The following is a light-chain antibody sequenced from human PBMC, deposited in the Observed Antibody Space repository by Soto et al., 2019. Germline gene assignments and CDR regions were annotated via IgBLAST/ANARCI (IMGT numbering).Light chain of an antibody. CDR3: QQFSSYPLP. V-gene: IGKV3-20*01. Sequence: EFVVTQSPGTLSLTPGERDTLSCRASQTVRNNYLAWYQQKPGQAPRLLIYDASSRATGIPDRFSGGGSGTDFTLTISRLEPEDFAVYYCQQFSSYPLPFGGGTKVEN. CDR2: DAS. J-gene: IGKJ4*01. CDR1: QTVRNNY.